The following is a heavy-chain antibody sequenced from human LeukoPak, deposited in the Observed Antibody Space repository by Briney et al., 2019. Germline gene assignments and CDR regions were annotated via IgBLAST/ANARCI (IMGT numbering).Heavy chain of an antibody. CDR1: GFTFSVYW. D-gene: IGHD5-12*01. CDR3: ARAMRSGYDY. J-gene: IGHJ4*02. Sequence: GGSLRLSCAASGFTFSVYWMHWVRQAPGKGLVCVSSIKFDGSITTYADSVKGRFTISRDNAENSLYLQMNSLRDEDTAVYYCARAMRSGYDYWGQGTLVTVSS. CDR2: IKFDGSIT. V-gene: IGHV3-74*01.